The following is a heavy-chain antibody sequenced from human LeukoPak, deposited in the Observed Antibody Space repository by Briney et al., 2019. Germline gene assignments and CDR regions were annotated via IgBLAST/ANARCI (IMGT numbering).Heavy chain of an antibody. V-gene: IGHV1-46*01. J-gene: IGHJ3*02. CDR2: INPGGANT. CDR3: ARIRDGHNDAYDI. CDR1: GYTFTNYY. Sequence: ASVKVSCKASGYTFTNYYIHWVRQAPGQGLEWMGLINPGGANTNYAQNFQGRVTMTRDTSTGTVYMELSSLRSEDTAIYYCARIRDGHNDAYDIWGQGTVVTVPS. D-gene: IGHD5-24*01.